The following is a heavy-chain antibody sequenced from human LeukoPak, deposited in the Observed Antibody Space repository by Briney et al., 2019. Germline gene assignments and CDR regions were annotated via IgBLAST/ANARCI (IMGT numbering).Heavy chain of an antibody. D-gene: IGHD2-8*01. CDR1: GFTFDDYG. CDR2: INWNGGST. J-gene: IGHJ4*02. V-gene: IGHV3-20*04. CDR3: AKGGIVLMVYAYFDY. Sequence: PGGSLRLSCAASGFTFDDYGMSWVRQAPGKGLEWVSGINWNGGSTGYADSVKGRFTISRDNSKNTLYLQMNSLRAEDTAVYYCAKGGIVLMVYAYFDYWGQGTLVTVSS.